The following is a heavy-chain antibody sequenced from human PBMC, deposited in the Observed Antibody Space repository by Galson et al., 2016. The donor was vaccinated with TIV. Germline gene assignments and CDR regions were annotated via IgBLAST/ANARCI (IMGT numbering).Heavy chain of an antibody. CDR3: ARGAPSVFGVIMTLDY. J-gene: IGHJ4*02. Sequence: CAISGDSVSSTSAAWNWIRQSPSRGLEWLGRTYYMSTWYNDYAASLKRRKTINPDTSKNQFSLQLTSVTPEDAAVSYCARGAPSVFGVIMTLDYWGQGTLVTVSS. D-gene: IGHD3-3*01. CDR1: GDSVSSTSAA. V-gene: IGHV6-1*01. CDR2: TYYMSTWYN.